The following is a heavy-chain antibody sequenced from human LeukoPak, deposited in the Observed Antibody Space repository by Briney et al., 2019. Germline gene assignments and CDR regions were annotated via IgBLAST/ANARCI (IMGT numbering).Heavy chain of an antibody. CDR2: ISAYNGNT. CDR3: ARGDYGDSIYGMDV. J-gene: IGHJ6*02. V-gene: IGHV1-18*01. D-gene: IGHD4-17*01. Sequence: GCISAYNGNTNYAQKLQGRVTMTTDTSTSTAYMELRSLRSDDTAVYYCARGDYGDSIYGMDVWGQGTTVTVSS.